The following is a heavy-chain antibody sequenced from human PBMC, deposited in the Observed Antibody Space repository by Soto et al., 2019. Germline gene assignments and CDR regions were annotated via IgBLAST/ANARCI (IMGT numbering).Heavy chain of an antibody. CDR2: ISSSGSTI. CDR1: GLTFSDYY. Sequence: GGSLKLSCAASGLTFSDYYMSWIRQAPGKGLEWGSYISSSGSTIDYADSVEGRFNITRDNPKNSLYLQMNSLGAEDTAVYYCARDFTDPLDVWGKGTTVTVSS. CDR3: ARDFTDPLDV. D-gene: IGHD4-4*01. V-gene: IGHV3-11*01. J-gene: IGHJ6*04.